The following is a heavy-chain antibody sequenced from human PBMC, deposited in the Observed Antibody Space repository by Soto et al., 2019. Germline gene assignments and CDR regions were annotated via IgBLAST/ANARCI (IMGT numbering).Heavy chain of an antibody. CDR3: AKEYSKLSVFDY. CDR1: GFSFSSYG. J-gene: IGHJ4*02. V-gene: IGHV3-30*18. CDR2: ISYDGSKK. D-gene: IGHD1-26*01. Sequence: PGGSLRLSSGASGFSFSSYGMQWVRQAPGKGLEWVAVISYDGSKKYYGDSVKGRFTISRDNSKNTVYLQMNSLRAEDTAVYYCAKEYSKLSVFDYWGQGTLVTVSS.